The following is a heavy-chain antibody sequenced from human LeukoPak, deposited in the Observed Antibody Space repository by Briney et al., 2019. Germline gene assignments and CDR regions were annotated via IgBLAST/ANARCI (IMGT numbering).Heavy chain of an antibody. CDR1: QFKFNSYG. D-gene: IGHD1-1*01. V-gene: IGHV3-30*02. Sequence: GGSLRLSCAASQFKFNSYGMHWVRQAPGKGLEWVAFIRHNASATNYADSVRGRFTVSRDNSKNTLYLQMNSLRPEDTAVYYCGKGNEIDYWGPGTLVTVSS. J-gene: IGHJ4*02. CDR2: IRHNASAT. CDR3: GKGNEIDY.